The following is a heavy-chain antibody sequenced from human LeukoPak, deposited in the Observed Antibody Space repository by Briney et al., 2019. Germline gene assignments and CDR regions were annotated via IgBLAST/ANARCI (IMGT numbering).Heavy chain of an antibody. CDR2: TWYDGRNN. CDR3: AREVAPLYFHYGMDV. Sequence: GGSLRLSCAASGFTFSSYGMHWVRQAPGKGLEWVAVTWYDGRNNYYAASVKGRFTISRDDPKTTVYLLMNSLRAEDTAVYYCAREVAPLYFHYGMDVWGEGTTVTVSS. D-gene: IGHD2-21*01. J-gene: IGHJ6*01. CDR1: GFTFSSYG. V-gene: IGHV3-33*01.